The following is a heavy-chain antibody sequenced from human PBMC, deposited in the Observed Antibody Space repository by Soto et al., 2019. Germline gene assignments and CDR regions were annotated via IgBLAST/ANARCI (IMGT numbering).Heavy chain of an antibody. CDR2: IWYDGSNK. V-gene: IGHV3-33*01. CDR3: ARVLVVVAGTDAFDI. D-gene: IGHD6-19*01. J-gene: IGHJ3*02. CDR1: GFTFSSYG. Sequence: QVQLVESGGGVVQPGRSLRLSCAASGFTFSSYGMHWVRQAPGKGLEWVAVIWYDGSNKYYADSVKGRFTISRDNSKNTLYLQMNSLRAEDTAVYYCARVLVVVAGTDAFDIWGQGTMVTVSS.